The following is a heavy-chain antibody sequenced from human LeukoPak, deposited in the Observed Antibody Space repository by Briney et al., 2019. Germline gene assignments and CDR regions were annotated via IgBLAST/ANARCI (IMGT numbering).Heavy chain of an antibody. CDR3: ATLTTMIVVV. Sequence: PGGSLRLSCAASGFTFSSYAMSWVRQAPGKGLEWVSAISGSGGSTYYADSVKGRFTISRDNSKNTLYLQMNRLRAEDTAVYYCATLTTMIVVVWGQGTLVTVSS. CDR1: GFTFSSYA. CDR2: ISGSGGST. J-gene: IGHJ4*02. V-gene: IGHV3-23*01. D-gene: IGHD3-22*01.